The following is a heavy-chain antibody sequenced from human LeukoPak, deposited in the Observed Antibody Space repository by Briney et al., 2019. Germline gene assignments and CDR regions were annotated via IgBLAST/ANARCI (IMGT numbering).Heavy chain of an antibody. CDR1: GYSFTSYW. D-gene: IGHD4-11*01. J-gene: IGHJ3*01. CDR3: ARQTTFDV. V-gene: IGHV5-51*01. CDR2: IFPSDSDT. Sequence: GESLKISCKGSGYSFTSYWINWVRQMPGKGLEWMGIIFPSDSDTRYSPSFQGQFTMSVDKSSNTAYLQWSTVKASDTAMYYCARQTTFDVWGQGTMVTVSS.